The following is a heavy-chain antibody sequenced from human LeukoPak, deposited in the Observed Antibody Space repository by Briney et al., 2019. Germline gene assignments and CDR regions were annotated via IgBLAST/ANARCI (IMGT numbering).Heavy chain of an antibody. CDR2: IDGEGSVT. CDR1: GFTFSTCW. CDR3: TTGGTYFFDY. Sequence: GGSLRHSCAASGFTFSTCWMHWLRQAPGKGLVWVSRIDGEGSVTKYTDSVKGRFTISRDNAKNTVYLQMNSLRAEDTAVYYCTTGGTYFFDYWGQGTLVTVSS. J-gene: IGHJ4*02. V-gene: IGHV3-74*01. D-gene: IGHD1-7*01.